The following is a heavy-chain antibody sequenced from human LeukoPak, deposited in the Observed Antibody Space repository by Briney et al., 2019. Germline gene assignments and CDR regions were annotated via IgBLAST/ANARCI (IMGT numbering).Heavy chain of an antibody. Sequence: PSETLSLTCTVSGGSISSYYWSWIRQPPGKGLEWIGYIYYSGSTNYNPSLKSRVTISVDTSKNQFSLKLSSVTAADTAVYYCARRYSDYWGQGTLVTVSS. V-gene: IGHV4-59*01. J-gene: IGHJ4*02. D-gene: IGHD6-13*01. CDR3: ARRYSDY. CDR2: IYYSGST. CDR1: GGSISSYY.